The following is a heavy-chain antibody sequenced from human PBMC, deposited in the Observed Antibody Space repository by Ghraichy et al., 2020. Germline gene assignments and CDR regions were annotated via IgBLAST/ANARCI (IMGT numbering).Heavy chain of an antibody. CDR2: IKSDGSST. V-gene: IGHV3-74*01. CDR1: GFTFSRYW. D-gene: IGHD3-22*01. Sequence: GGSLRLSCAASGFTFSRYWMHWVRQAPGKGPVWVSRIKSDGSSTSYADSVKGRFTISRDNAKNTLYLQMNSLRAEDTAVYYCASASSRFYDSSGYYSYFDYGGQGTLVTFSS. CDR3: ASASSRFYDSSGYYSYFDY. J-gene: IGHJ4*02.